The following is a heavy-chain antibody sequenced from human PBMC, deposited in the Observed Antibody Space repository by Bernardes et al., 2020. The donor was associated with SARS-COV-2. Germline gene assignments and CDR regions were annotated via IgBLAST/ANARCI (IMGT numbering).Heavy chain of an antibody. D-gene: IGHD2-2*01. CDR3: ARLPAVTGRYYFDY. Sequence: GGSLRLSCAASGFTFNSHWMSWVRQAREAPGNGLEWVANINQDGGEKYYVDSVKGRFTISRDNAKNSLFLQMNSLRAEDMAVYYCARLPAVTGRYYFDYWGRGTLVTVSS. CDR2: INQDGGEK. V-gene: IGHV3-7*03. CDR1: GFTFNSHW. J-gene: IGHJ4*02.